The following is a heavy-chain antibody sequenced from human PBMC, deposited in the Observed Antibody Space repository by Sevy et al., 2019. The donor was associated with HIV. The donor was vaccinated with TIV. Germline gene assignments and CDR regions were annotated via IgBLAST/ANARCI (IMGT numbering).Heavy chain of an antibody. V-gene: IGHV4-59*08. CDR2: IYYSGAT. CDR1: GGSINNYY. Sequence: KQSQTLSLTCTVSGGSINNYYWAWIRQSPGKGLEWVGYIYYSGATNYNPSLKGRLTISVDPSKNQFSLKLSSVTAADAAAYYCARHSGLGYCSGGTCYSGGLDVWGQGTAVTVSS. J-gene: IGHJ6*02. D-gene: IGHD2-15*01. CDR3: ARHSGLGYCSGGTCYSGGLDV.